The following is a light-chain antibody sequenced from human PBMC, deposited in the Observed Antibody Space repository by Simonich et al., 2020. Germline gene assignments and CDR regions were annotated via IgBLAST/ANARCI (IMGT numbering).Light chain of an antibody. Sequence: DIVMTKTTLSLSVTPGHPASSSCKSIQSLLHSDGKIYLYWYLHRPGQSPQLLIYEVSSRLSGVPDRFSGSGSGTDFTLKISRVESEDVGVYYCMQGIRLPITFGQGTRLEIK. CDR2: EVS. CDR3: MQGIRLPIT. CDR1: QSLLHSDGKIY. V-gene: IGKV2-29*02. J-gene: IGKJ5*01.